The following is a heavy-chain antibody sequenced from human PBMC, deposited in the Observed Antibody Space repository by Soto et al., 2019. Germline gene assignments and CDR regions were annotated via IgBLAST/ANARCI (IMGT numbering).Heavy chain of an antibody. V-gene: IGHV3-23*01. Sequence: GSLRLSCAASGFTFSSYAMSWVRQAPGKGLEWVSAISGSGGSTYYADSVKGRFTISRDNSKNTLYLQMNSLRAEDTAVYYCAKTLLWFGELLIFRSYYFDYWGQGT. CDR3: AKTLLWFGELLIFRSYYFDY. J-gene: IGHJ4*02. CDR2: ISGSGGST. CDR1: GFTFSSYA. D-gene: IGHD3-10*01.